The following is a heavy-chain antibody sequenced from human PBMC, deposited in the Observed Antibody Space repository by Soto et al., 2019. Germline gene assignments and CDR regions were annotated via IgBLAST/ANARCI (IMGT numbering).Heavy chain of an antibody. CDR2: ISGGCGST. D-gene: IGHD1-7*01. CDR3: SKDRTKVDYHYGMDV. V-gene: IGHV3-23*01. J-gene: IGHJ6*02. CDR1: GFTFSSYA. Sequence: EVQLLESGGGLVQPGGSLRLYCAASGFTFSSYAMTWVRQAPGKGLEWVSGISGGCGSTYYADSVKGRFTISRDNSKNTLFLQLNSLRAEDTAVYYCSKDRTKVDYHYGMDVWGQGTTVTVSS.